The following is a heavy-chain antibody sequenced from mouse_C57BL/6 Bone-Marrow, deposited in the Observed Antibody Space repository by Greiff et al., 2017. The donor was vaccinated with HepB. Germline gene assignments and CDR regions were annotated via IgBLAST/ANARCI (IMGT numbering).Heavy chain of an antibody. CDR1: GYTFTSYW. CDR2: IHPNSGST. J-gene: IGHJ2*01. D-gene: IGHD2-5*01. Sequence: QVQLQQSGAELVKPGASVKLSCKASGYTFTSYWMHWVKQRPGQGLEWIGMIHPNSGSTNYNEKFKSKATLTVDKSSSTAYMQLSSLTSEDSAVYYCARSRVYSNYYFGYWGQGTTVTVSS. V-gene: IGHV1-64*01. CDR3: ARSRVYSNYYFGY.